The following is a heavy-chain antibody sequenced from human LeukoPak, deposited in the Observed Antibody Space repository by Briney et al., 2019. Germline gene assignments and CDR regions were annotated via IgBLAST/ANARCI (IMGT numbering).Heavy chain of an antibody. Sequence: PSETLSLTCTVSGGSIRTYFWSWIRQPAGKGLEWIGRIYTSGSTNYNPSLTSRVTMSIDTSTNQFSLKLSSVTAADTAVYFCARDLSGWSILDYWGQGTLVTVSS. CDR3: ARDLSGWSILDY. D-gene: IGHD6-19*01. V-gene: IGHV4-4*07. CDR1: GGSIRTYF. J-gene: IGHJ4*02. CDR2: IYTSGST.